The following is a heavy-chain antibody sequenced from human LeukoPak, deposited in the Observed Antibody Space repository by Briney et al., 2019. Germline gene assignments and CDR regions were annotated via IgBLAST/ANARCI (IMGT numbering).Heavy chain of an antibody. D-gene: IGHD3-10*01. Sequence: PGGSLRLSCAASGFTFSSYAMHWVRQAPGKGLEWVAVISYDGSNKYYADSVKGQFTISRDNSKNTLYLQMNSLRAEDTAVYYCASSGSGSYPDYWGQGTLVTVSS. J-gene: IGHJ4*02. CDR1: GFTFSSYA. CDR2: ISYDGSNK. V-gene: IGHV3-30*04. CDR3: ASSGSGSYPDY.